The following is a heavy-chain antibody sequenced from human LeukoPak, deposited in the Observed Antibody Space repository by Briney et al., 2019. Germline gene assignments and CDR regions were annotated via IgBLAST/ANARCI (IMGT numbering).Heavy chain of an antibody. CDR3: ATSSADTTMVGFVDY. J-gene: IGHJ4*02. CDR2: ITSDGSST. Sequence: GGSLRLSCSASGFSFRGFAMHWVRQAPGKGLEFVSGITSDGSSTYYTDSLKGRFTISRDNSNNTLYLQMTSLRPEDTAVYYCATSSADTTMVGFVDYWGQGTLVTVSS. CDR1: GFSFRGFA. V-gene: IGHV3-64D*09. D-gene: IGHD5-18*01.